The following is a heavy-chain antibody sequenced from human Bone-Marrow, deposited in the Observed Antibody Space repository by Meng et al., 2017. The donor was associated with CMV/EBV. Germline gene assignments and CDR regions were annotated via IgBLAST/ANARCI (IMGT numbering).Heavy chain of an antibody. CDR1: GYTFTGYY. CDR3: ARDAGTEWYWFDP. D-gene: IGHD6-13*01. J-gene: IGHJ5*02. V-gene: IGHV1-69*04. Sequence: SVKVSCKASGYTFTGYYMHWVRQAPGQGLEWMGRIIPILGIANYAQKFQGRVTITADKSTSTAYMELSSLRSEDTAVYYCARDAGTEWYWFDPWGQGTLVTVSS. CDR2: IIPILGIA.